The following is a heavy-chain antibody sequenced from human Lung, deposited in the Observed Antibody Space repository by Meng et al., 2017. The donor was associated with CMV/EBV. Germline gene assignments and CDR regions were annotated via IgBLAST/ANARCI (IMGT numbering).Heavy chain of an antibody. V-gene: IGHV7-4-1*02. Sequence: QVELVPSGSWLKKPGASLKVSCRPSGYTFTSYAINWVRQAPGQGPDWMGWIDPNTGNPTYDQGFTGRFVFSLDTSVSTAYLQINSLRADDTAVYYCARDSPLDGYSLLDYWGQGTLVTVSS. J-gene: IGHJ4*02. D-gene: IGHD5-24*01. CDR3: ARDSPLDGYSLLDY. CDR1: GYTFTSYA. CDR2: IDPNTGNP.